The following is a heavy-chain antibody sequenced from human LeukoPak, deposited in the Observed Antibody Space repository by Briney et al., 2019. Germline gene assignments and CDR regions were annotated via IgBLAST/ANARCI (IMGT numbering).Heavy chain of an antibody. CDR3: ARDSADSYYYYGMGV. J-gene: IGHJ6*02. CDR1: GGSFSGYY. Sequence: SETLSLTCAVYGGSFSGYYWSWIRQPPGKGLEWIGEINHSGSTNYNPSLKSRVTISVDTSKNQFSLKLSSVTAADTAVYYCARDSADSYYYYGMGVWGQGTTVTVSS. CDR2: INHSGST. V-gene: IGHV4-34*01. D-gene: IGHD2-15*01.